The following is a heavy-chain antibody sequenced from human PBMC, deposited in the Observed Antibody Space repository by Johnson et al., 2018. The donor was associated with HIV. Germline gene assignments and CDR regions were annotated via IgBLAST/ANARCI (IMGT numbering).Heavy chain of an antibody. J-gene: IGHJ3*02. V-gene: IGHV3-9*01. CDR2: ISWNSGSI. Sequence: VQLVESGGGLVQPGRSLRLSCAASGFTFDDYAMHWVPQAPGKGLEWVSGISWNSGSIGYADSVKGRFTISSDNATNSLYLQMNSLRAWDTALNYCAKDMLSGAGRSCAFDIWSQGTMVTVSS. D-gene: IGHD3-10*01. CDR3: AKDMLSGAGRSCAFDI. CDR1: GFTFDDYA.